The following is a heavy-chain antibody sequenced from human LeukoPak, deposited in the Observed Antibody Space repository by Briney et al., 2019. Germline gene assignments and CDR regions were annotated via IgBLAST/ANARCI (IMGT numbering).Heavy chain of an antibody. D-gene: IGHD3-22*01. V-gene: IGHV4-59*01. J-gene: IGHJ3*02. CDR3: ARDTYYYNSGTSWSDVFGI. Sequence: PSETLSLTCTVSGGSISTYYWSWVRQSPGKGLEWIGHIYYSGSTNYNPSLKSRVAMSVDTSKNQFSLKLSSVTAADTAVYYCARDTYYYNSGTSWSDVFGIWGQGTMVTVSS. CDR1: GGSISTYY. CDR2: IYYSGST.